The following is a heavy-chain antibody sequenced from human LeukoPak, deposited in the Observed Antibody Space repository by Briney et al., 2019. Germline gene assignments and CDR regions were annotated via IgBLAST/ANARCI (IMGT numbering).Heavy chain of an antibody. Sequence: PGGSLRLSCAASGFTFSSYGMHWVRQAPGQGLDWVAVISNDGTNKNYADSVKGRFTISRDNSKNTLYLQMNSLRAEDTAVYYCAKEGTVTTLGYYGMDVWAKGPRSPSP. CDR1: GFTFSSYG. D-gene: IGHD4-17*01. CDR3: AKEGTVTTLGYYGMDV. CDR2: ISNDGTNK. V-gene: IGHV3-30*18. J-gene: IGHJ6*02.